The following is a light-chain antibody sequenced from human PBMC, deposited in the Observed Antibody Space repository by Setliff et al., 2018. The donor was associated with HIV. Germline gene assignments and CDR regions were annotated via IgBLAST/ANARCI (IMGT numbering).Light chain of an antibody. CDR3: SSYTGSTPLYV. CDR1: SSDVGGYSF. Sequence: QSALTQPASVSGSPGQSITISCTGASSDVGGYSFVSWYQQHPGKAPKLMIYDVSYRPSGVSDRFSGSKSGNTASLTISGLQAEDEADYYCSSYTGSTPLYVFGTGTKGTV. CDR2: DVS. V-gene: IGLV2-14*03. J-gene: IGLJ1*01.